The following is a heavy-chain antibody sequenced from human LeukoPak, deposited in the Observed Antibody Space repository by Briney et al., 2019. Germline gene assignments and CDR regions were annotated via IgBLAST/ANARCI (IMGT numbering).Heavy chain of an antibody. D-gene: IGHD6-13*01. CDR3: AKIPVGYSSSWYMVY. J-gene: IGHJ4*02. CDR1: GSTFSSYG. CDR2: IRYDGSNK. V-gene: IGHV3-30*02. Sequence: GGSLRLSCAASGSTFSSYGMHWVRQAPGKGLEWVAFIRYDGSNKYYADSVKGRFTISRDNSKNTLYLQMNSLRAEDTAVYYCAKIPVGYSSSWYMVYWGQGTLVTVSS.